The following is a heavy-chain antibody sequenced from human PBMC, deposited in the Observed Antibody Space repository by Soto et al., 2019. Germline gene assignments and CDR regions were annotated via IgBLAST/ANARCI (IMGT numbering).Heavy chain of an antibody. Sequence: QITLKESGPTLVKPTQTLTLTCTFSGFSFSTIGVGVAWIRQPPGKALEWLGIIYWDDDKWYSPSLKSRLTLPKDTSKDQVVLTMTYMDPVDTATYYCAHRVPQLEFDYWGQGTLVTVSS. CDR2: IYWDDDK. J-gene: IGHJ4*02. D-gene: IGHD1-1*01. CDR3: AHRVPQLEFDY. V-gene: IGHV2-5*02. CDR1: GFSFSTIGVG.